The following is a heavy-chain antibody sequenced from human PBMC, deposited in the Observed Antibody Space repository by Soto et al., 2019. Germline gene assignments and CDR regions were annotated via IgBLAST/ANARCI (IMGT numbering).Heavy chain of an antibody. Sequence: EVQLVESGGGLVQPGGSLRLSCAASGFSFSNYEMNWVRQAPGKGLEWVSYISSSSRTIYYADSVRGRFTISRDNAKNSVYLQMNSLRAEDTAVYYCAWEESFVDYWGQGTLVTVSS. CDR3: AWEESFVDY. CDR1: GFSFSNYE. V-gene: IGHV3-48*03. CDR2: ISSSSRTI. J-gene: IGHJ4*02. D-gene: IGHD1-26*01.